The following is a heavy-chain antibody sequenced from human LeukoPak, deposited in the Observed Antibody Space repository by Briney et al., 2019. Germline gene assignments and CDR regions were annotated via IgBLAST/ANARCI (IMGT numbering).Heavy chain of an antibody. D-gene: IGHD3-9*01. CDR1: GYTFTSYY. CDR2: INPSGGST. CDR3: ARFTPTYYDILTGYQKKADAFDI. Sequence: ASVKVSCKAPGYTFTSYYMHWVRQAPGQGLEWMGIINPSGGSTSYAQKFQGRVTMTRDMSTSTAYMELSRLRSDDTAVYYCARFTPTYYDILTGYQKKADAFDIWGQGTMVTVSS. V-gene: IGHV1-46*01. J-gene: IGHJ3*02.